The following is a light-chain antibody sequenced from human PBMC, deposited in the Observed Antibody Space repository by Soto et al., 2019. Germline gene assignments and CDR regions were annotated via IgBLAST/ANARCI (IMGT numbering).Light chain of an antibody. CDR1: SSKIGAGYD. CDR3: QSYDSSLSGYV. V-gene: IGLV1-40*01. J-gene: IGLJ1*01. CDR2: GNS. Sequence: QSVLTQPPSVSGAPGQRVTISCPGTSSKIGAGYDVHWYQQLPGTAPKLLIYGNSIRPSGVPDRFSGSKSGTSASLAIIGLQAEDEADYYCQSYDSSLSGYVFGTGTKVTVL.